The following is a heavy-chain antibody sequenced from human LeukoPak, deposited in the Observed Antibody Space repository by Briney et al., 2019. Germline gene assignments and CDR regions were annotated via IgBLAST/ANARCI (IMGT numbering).Heavy chain of an antibody. V-gene: IGHV5-51*01. Sequence: GESLKISCQGSGYSFTTYWIGWVRQMPGKGLEWMGNIYPGDSDARYSPSFEGQVTLSVDKSISTAYLQWSSLKASDTAVYYCARRGILRESLDYWGQGTLVTVSS. D-gene: IGHD3-9*01. CDR1: GYSFTTYW. J-gene: IGHJ4*02. CDR2: IYPGDSDA. CDR3: ARRGILRESLDY.